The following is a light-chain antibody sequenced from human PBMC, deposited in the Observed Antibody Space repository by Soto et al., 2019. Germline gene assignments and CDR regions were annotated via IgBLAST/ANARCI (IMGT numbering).Light chain of an antibody. CDR1: QSVSSRD. CDR2: GAF. CDR3: QQYETSPLRYT. J-gene: IGKJ2*01. V-gene: IGKV3-20*01. Sequence: EIVLTQSPGTLSLSPGERATLSCRASQSVSSRDLAWYQQRPGQAPRLLIYGAFTRAAGIPHRFSGSASGTDFTLTISRLEPEDFAVYYYQQYETSPLRYTFGQGTKVDIK.